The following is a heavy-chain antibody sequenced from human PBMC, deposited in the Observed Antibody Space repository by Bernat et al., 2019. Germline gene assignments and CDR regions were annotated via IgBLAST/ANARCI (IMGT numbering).Heavy chain of an antibody. CDR1: GFTFSSYW. D-gene: IGHD6-13*01. J-gene: IGHJ6*02. CDR3: ARDSPSSGSWYDYYYYGMDV. Sequence: EVQLVESGGGLVQPGGSLRLSCAASGFTFSSYWMSWVRQAPGKGLEWVANIKQDGSGKYYVDSVKGRLTISRDNAKNSLYLQMNSLRAEDTAVYYCARDSPSSGSWYDYYYYGMDVWGQGTTVTVSS. CDR2: IKQDGSGK. V-gene: IGHV3-7*03.